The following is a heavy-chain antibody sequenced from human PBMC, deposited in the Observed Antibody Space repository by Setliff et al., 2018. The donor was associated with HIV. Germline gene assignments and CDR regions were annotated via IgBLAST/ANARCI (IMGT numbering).Heavy chain of an antibody. CDR3: ARFVLAWFDFSTGAVEVTDPYAFDF. Sequence: SETLSLTCTVTGGSISTNNFYWGWIRQPPEKGLEWIGDFYYSGTTYYNPSLKSRATISVDTSQNQFSLRLSSVTAADTAVYHCARFVLAWFDFSTGAVEVTDPYAFDFWGQGILVTVSS. D-gene: IGHD2-21*02. CDR1: GGSISTNNFY. V-gene: IGHV4-39*01. CDR2: FYYSGTT. J-gene: IGHJ4*02.